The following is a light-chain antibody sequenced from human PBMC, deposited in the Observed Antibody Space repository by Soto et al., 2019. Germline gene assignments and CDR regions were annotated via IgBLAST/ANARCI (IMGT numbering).Light chain of an antibody. J-gene: IGKJ5*01. CDR3: QQYGSSPPIT. Sequence: EIALTQSPGTLSLSPGERATLSCRASQGVSNSFLAWYQQKPGQAPRLLIYAASSRATGIPDRFSGSGSGTDFTLTISRLVPEDFSVYYCQQYGSSPPITFGQGTRVEIK. CDR1: QGVSNSF. CDR2: AAS. V-gene: IGKV3-20*01.